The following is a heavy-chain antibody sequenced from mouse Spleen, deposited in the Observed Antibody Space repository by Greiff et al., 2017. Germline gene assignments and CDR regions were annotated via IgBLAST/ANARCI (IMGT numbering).Heavy chain of an antibody. J-gene: IGHJ2*01. D-gene: IGHD4-1*01. CDR3: ARSITGTGY. CDR2: IYPGSGNT. CDR1: GYSFTSYY. Sequence: VQLVESGPELVKPGASVKISCKASGYSFTSYYIHWVKQRPGQGLEWIGWIYPGSGNTKYNEKFKGKATLTADTSSSTAYMQLSSLTSEDSAVYYCARSITGTGYWGQGTTLTVSS. V-gene: IGHV1-66*01.